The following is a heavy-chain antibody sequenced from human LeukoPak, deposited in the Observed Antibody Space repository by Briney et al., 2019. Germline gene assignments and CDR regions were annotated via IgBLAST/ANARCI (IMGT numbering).Heavy chain of an antibody. J-gene: IGHJ4*02. V-gene: IGHV1-2*02. CDR2: INPNSGDT. D-gene: IGHD5-24*01. CDR3: ARGGDDYNLIFDY. CDR1: GYTFTGYF. Sequence: ASVKVSCKASGYTFTGYFMHWVRQAPGQGLEWMGWINPNSGDTNYAQKFQGRVTMTRDTSISTAYMELSRLRSDDTAVYYCARGGDDYNLIFDYWGQGTLVTVSS.